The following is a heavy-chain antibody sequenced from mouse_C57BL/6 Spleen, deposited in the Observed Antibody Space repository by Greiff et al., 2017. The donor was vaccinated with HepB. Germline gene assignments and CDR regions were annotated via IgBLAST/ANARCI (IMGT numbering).Heavy chain of an antibody. CDR1: GYTFTSYW. Sequence: QVQLKQPGAELVKPGASVKLSCKASGYTFTSYWMHWVKQRPGRGLEWIGRIDPNSGGTKYNEKFKSKATLTVDKPSSTAYMQLSSLTSEDSAVYYCARSGDYYYGRGDYWYFDVWGTGTTVTVSS. D-gene: IGHD1-1*01. CDR3: ARSGDYYYGRGDYWYFDV. V-gene: IGHV1-72*01. CDR2: IDPNSGGT. J-gene: IGHJ1*03.